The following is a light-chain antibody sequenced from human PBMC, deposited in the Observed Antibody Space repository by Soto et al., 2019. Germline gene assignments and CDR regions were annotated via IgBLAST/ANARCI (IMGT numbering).Light chain of an antibody. CDR2: AAS. CDR1: RGIYTH. Sequence: DIQMTQSPSSLSASVGDRVTITCRASRGIYTHLAWYQQKPGNAPKLLIYAASTLQSGVPSRFSASGSGTDFILTISALQSEDVGTYFCQTYDKAPWTFGGGTKV. CDR3: QTYDKAPWT. V-gene: IGKV1-27*01. J-gene: IGKJ4*02.